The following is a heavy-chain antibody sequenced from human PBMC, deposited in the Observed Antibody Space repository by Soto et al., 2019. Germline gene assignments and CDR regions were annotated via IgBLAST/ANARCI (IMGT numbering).Heavy chain of an antibody. CDR1: GDSISTVDYF. CDR2: IYKSATT. J-gene: IGHJ5*01. D-gene: IGHD1-1*01. V-gene: IGHV4-30-4*01. CDR3: ARGRYVTNGRCFPNWFDS. Sequence: SETLSLTCSVSGDSISTVDYFWAWIRQPPGQALEYIGYIYKSATTYYNPSFESRVAISLDTSKSQFSLNVTSVTAADTAVYFCARGRYVTNGRCFPNWFDSWGQGTLVTVSS.